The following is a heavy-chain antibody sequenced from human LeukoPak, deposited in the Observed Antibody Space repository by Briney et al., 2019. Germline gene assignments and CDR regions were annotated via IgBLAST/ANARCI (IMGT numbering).Heavy chain of an antibody. Sequence: ASVKVSCKASGYTFTGYYMHWVRQAPGQGLEWMGWINPNSGGTNYAQKFQGRVTMTGDTSISTAYMELSRLRSDDTAVYCCARDRVTGYSSSCPSYWGQGTLVTVSS. CDR1: GYTFTGYY. CDR3: ARDRVTGYSSSCPSY. J-gene: IGHJ4*02. V-gene: IGHV1-2*02. D-gene: IGHD6-13*01. CDR2: INPNSGGT.